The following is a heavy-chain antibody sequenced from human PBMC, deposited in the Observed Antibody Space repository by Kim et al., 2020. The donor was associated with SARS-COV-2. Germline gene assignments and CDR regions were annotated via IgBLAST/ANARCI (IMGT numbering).Heavy chain of an antibody. CDR3: AKTLTGPPYYFDY. D-gene: IGHD3-9*01. J-gene: IGHJ4*02. CDR1: GFTFSSYA. Sequence: GGSLRLSCAASGFTFSSYAMSWVRQAPGKGLEWVSVIYNDGSTYFADSVKGRFTISRDNSKNTLYLQMNSLRAEDTAVYYCAKTLTGPPYYFDYWGQGTLVTVSS. CDR2: IYNDGST. V-gene: IGHV3-23*03.